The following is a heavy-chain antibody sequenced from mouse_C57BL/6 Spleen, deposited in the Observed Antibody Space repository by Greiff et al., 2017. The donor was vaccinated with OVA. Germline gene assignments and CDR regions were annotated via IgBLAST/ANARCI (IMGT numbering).Heavy chain of an antibody. J-gene: IGHJ4*01. V-gene: IGHV1-69*01. CDR1: GYTFTSYW. D-gene: IGHD2-1*01. CDR3: ARFYGNYVDYYAMDY. Sequence: VQLQQPGAELVMPGASVKLSCKASGYTFTSYWMHWVKQRPGQGLEWIGEIDPSDSYTNYNQKFKGKSTLTVDKSSSTAYMQLSSLTSEDSAVYYCARFYGNYVDYYAMDYWGQGTSVTVSS. CDR2: IDPSDSYT.